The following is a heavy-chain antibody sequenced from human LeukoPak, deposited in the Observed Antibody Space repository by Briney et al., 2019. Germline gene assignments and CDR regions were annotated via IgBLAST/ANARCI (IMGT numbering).Heavy chain of an antibody. CDR1: GGSISSGDYY. Sequence: SETLSLTCTVSGGSISSGDYYWSWIRQPPGKGLEWIGYIYYSGSTYYNPSLKSRVTISVDTSKNQFSLKLSSVTAADTAVYYCASSTVVTPFGYWGQGTLVTVSS. J-gene: IGHJ4*02. CDR2: IYYSGST. D-gene: IGHD4-23*01. CDR3: ASSTVVTPFGY. V-gene: IGHV4-30-4*08.